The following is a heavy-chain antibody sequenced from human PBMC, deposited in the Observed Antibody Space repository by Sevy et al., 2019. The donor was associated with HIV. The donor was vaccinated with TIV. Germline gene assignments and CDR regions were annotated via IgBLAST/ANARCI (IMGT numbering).Heavy chain of an antibody. CDR1: GFTFSSYA. D-gene: IGHD2-15*01. J-gene: IGHJ4*02. CDR3: AIDRQYCSGGTCYRTGYFDY. Sequence: GGSLRLSCAAPGFTFSSYAMHWVRQAPGEGLEWVAVISDDGGNKYYADSVKGRFTISRDNSKNTLYLQMSSLRAEDTAMFYCAIDRQYCSGGTCYRTGYFDYWGQGTLVTVSS. V-gene: IGHV3-30-3*01. CDR2: ISDDGGNK.